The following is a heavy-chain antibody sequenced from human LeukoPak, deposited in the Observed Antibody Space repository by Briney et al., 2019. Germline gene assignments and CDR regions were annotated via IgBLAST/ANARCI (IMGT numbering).Heavy chain of an antibody. CDR2: IYYSGST. CDR3: ARHSSRNYYDSSGYYYPQITPASGKFDY. CDR1: GFTFSNYA. V-gene: IGHV4-39*01. D-gene: IGHD3-22*01. Sequence: TGGSLRLSCAASGFTFSNYAMSWIRQPPGKGLEWIGSIYYSGSTYYNPSLKSRVTISVDTSKNQFSLKLGSVTAADTAVYYCARHSSRNYYDSSGYYYPQITPASGKFDYWGQGTLVTVSS. J-gene: IGHJ4*02.